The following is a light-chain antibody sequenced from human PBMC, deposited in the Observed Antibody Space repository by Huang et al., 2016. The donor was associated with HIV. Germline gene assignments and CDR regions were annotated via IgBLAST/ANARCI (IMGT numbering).Light chain of an antibody. Sequence: EIVMTQSPATLSVSPGEGATLSCRASQSISRYLAWYQQKPGLAPRLPIYAASTRATGVPARFSGSGSGTDFTLTISSLQSEDFAVYYCQQYNNWPPYTFGQGTKVEIQ. J-gene: IGKJ2*01. V-gene: IGKV3-15*01. CDR2: AAS. CDR3: QQYNNWPPYT. CDR1: QSISRY.